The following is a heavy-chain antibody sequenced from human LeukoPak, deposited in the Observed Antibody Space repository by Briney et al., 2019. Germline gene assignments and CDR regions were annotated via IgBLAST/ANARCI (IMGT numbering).Heavy chain of an antibody. CDR1: GGTFSGYA. CDR3: ARAPYGVYSGDYYSYYMDV. J-gene: IGHJ6*03. D-gene: IGHD4/OR15-4a*01. Sequence: ASVKVSCKASGGTFSGYAVIWLRQAPGQGLEWMGGTVPLKYAQKFQGRVTFTTDESTSTAFMELSSLTSQDTAVYFCARAPYGVYSGDYYSYYMDVWGKGTTVTVSS. CDR2: TVPL. V-gene: IGHV1-69*05.